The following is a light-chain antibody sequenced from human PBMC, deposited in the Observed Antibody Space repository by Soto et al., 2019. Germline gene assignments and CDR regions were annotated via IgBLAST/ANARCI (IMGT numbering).Light chain of an antibody. V-gene: IGKV3-15*01. CDR2: DTS. CDR1: QSVGST. Sequence: EIVLTQSPAALSVSPGEGATLSCWASQSVGSTLNWYQQKPGQAPRLLIYDTSIRATGIPARFSGSGSGTEFTLTIASLQSEDFGVYYCQRFNRWPLSFGGGTKVEI. J-gene: IGKJ4*01. CDR3: QRFNRWPLS.